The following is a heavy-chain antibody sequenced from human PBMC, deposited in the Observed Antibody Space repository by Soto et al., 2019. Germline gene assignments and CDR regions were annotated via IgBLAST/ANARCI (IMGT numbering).Heavy chain of an antibody. Sequence: SVKVSCKASGGTFSSYAISWVRQAPGQGLEWMGGIIPIFGTANYAQKFQGRVTITADKSTSTAYMELSSLRSEDTAVYYCASTRRPVAAVARHYYYYDMDVWGQGTTVTVSS. CDR1: GGTFSSYA. J-gene: IGHJ6*02. CDR2: IIPIFGTA. D-gene: IGHD6-19*01. V-gene: IGHV1-69*06. CDR3: ASTRRPVAAVARHYYYYDMDV.